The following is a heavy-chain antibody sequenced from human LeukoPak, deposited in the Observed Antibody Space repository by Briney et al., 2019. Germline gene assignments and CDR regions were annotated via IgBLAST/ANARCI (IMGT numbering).Heavy chain of an antibody. CDR1: GYTFTNYA. CDR3: ARGSGYCSSTSCPEDDY. CDR2: INAGNGNT. D-gene: IGHD2-2*01. J-gene: IGHJ4*02. Sequence: ASVKVSCKASGYTFTNYAIHWVRQAPGQRPEWMGWINAGNGNTKYSQTFQDRVTVTRDKSASTAYMELSSLRSEDTAVYYCARGSGYCSSTSCPEDDYWGQGTLVTVSS. V-gene: IGHV1-3*01.